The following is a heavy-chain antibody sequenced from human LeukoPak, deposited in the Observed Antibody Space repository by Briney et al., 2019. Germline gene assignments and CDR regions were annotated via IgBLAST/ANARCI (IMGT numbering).Heavy chain of an antibody. V-gene: IGHV3-49*04. CDR2: IRSKAYGGTT. CDR1: GFTFGDYA. J-gene: IGHJ4*02. Sequence: GGSLRLSCTASGFTFGDYAMSWVRQAPGKGLEWVGFIRSKAYGGTTEYAASVKGRFTISRDDSKSIAYLQMNSLKTEDTAVYYCTRAVTGYSSSWYPSTVDYWGQGTLVTVSS. CDR3: TRAVTGYSSSWYPSTVDY. D-gene: IGHD6-13*01.